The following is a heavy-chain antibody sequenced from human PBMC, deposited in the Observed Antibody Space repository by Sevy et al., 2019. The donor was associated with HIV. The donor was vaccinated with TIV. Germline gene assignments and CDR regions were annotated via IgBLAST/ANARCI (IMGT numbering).Heavy chain of an antibody. Sequence: GGSLRLSCAASGFTFNTHAMHWVRQAPGKGLEWVAVISYAGSATYYTDSVKGRFTISRDNSKNKLYLEMTSLRVEDTAVYYCTRDSEYDPNYVPGHYWGQGTPVTVSS. V-gene: IGHV3-30*04. D-gene: IGHD4-4*01. CDR2: ISYAGSAT. J-gene: IGHJ4*02. CDR3: TRDSEYDPNYVPGHY. CDR1: GFTFNTHA.